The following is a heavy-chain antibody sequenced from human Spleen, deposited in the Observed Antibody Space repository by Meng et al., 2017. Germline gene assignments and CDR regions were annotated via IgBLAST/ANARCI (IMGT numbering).Heavy chain of an antibody. J-gene: IGHJ4*02. V-gene: IGHV3-74*03. CDR3: ARGQQLADY. D-gene: IGHD6-13*01. CDR1: GFTFSSYW. CDR2: INTDASIT. Sequence: GESLKISCAASGFTFSSYWMHWVRQTPGKGLVWVSRINTDASITTYADSVKGRFTISRDDAKNTVYLQMNSLRAEETAVYYCARGQQLADYWGQGTLVTVSS.